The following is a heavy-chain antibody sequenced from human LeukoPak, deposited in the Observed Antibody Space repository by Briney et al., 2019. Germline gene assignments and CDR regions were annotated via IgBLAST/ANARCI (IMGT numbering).Heavy chain of an antibody. CDR2: IYYSGST. D-gene: IGHD3-10*01. Sequence: PSETLSLTCTVSGGSISSYYWSWIRQPPGKGLEWIGYIYYSGSTNYNPSLKSRVTIPVDTSKNQFPLKLSSVTAADTAVYYCARTLWFGEFVLDYWGQGTLVTVSS. V-gene: IGHV4-59*01. CDR3: ARTLWFGEFVLDY. J-gene: IGHJ4*02. CDR1: GGSISSYY.